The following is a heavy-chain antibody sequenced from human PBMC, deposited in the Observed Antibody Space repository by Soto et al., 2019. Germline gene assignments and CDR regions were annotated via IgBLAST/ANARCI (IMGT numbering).Heavy chain of an antibody. J-gene: IGHJ4*02. V-gene: IGHV3-30*03. CDR3: ASYSSSWYYFDY. D-gene: IGHD6-13*01. CDR2: ISYDGSNK. CDR1: GFTFSSYG. Sequence: QVQLVESGGGVVQPGRSLSLSCAASGFTFSSYGMHWVRQAPGKGLEWVAVISYDGSNKYYADSVKGRFTISRDNSKNTLYLQMNSLRAEDTAVYYCASYSSSWYYFDYWGQGTLVTVSS.